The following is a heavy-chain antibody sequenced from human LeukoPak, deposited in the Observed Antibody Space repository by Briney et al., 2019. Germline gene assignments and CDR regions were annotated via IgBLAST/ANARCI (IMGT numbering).Heavy chain of an antibody. Sequence: ASVKVSCKASGGTSSSYAISWVRQAPGQGLEWMGGIIPIFGTANYAQKFQGRVTITTDESTSTAYMELSSLRSEDTAVYYCARGRYYYDRGFDYWGQGTLVTVSS. CDR3: ARGRYYYDRGFDY. V-gene: IGHV1-69*05. CDR1: GGTSSSYA. D-gene: IGHD3-22*01. J-gene: IGHJ4*02. CDR2: IIPIFGTA.